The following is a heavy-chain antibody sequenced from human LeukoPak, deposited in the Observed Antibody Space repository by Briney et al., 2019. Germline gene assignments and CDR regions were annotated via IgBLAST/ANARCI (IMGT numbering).Heavy chain of an antibody. CDR1: GFTFSSYS. CDR2: ISSSSSYI. J-gene: IGHJ3*02. Sequence: GGSLRLSCAASGFTFSSYSMNWVRQAPGKGLEWVSSISSSSSYIYHADSVKGRFTISRDNAKNSLYLQMNSLRAEDTAVYYCARSYSSGRYAFDIWGQGTMVTVSS. V-gene: IGHV3-21*01. CDR3: ARSYSSGRYAFDI. D-gene: IGHD6-19*01.